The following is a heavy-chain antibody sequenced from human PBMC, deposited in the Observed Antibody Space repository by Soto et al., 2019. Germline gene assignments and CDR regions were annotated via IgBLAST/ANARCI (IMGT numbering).Heavy chain of an antibody. Sequence: QVQLRESGPGLVKPSQTLSLTCTVSGGSINSGGYYWNWIRQHPGKGLEWIGYMYYSGSTYYNPFLRSRVIISAVTSENHSPPKLSSVTAADTAVYFCARGYRQSGYSSSWVFDYWGQGTLVNVSS. CDR1: GGSINSGGYY. J-gene: IGHJ4*02. V-gene: IGHV4-31*03. D-gene: IGHD6-13*01. CDR2: MYYSGST. CDR3: ARGYRQSGYSSSWVFDY.